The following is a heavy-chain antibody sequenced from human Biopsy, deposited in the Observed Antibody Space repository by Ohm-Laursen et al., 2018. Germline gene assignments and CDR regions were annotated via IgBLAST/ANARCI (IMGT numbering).Heavy chain of an antibody. CDR2: IYYSGST. D-gene: IGHD3-10*01. CDR1: GGSISDSTYY. V-gene: IGHV4-39*01. CDR3: ARQEFATSPLDY. Sequence: PSQTLSLTCTVSGGSISDSTYYWDWIRQPPGKGLEWIGSIYYSGSTYYNPSLKSRVTISADRSKNQFSLKLTSVTAADTAMYYCARQEFATSPLDYWGQGSLVTVSS. J-gene: IGHJ4*02.